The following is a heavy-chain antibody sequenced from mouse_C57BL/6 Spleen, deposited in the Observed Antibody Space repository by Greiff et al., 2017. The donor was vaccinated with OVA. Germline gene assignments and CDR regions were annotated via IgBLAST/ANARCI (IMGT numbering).Heavy chain of an antibody. CDR3: ARRDYYGSSNY. J-gene: IGHJ2*01. CDR2: INPYNGGT. V-gene: IGHV1-19*01. D-gene: IGHD1-1*01. Sequence: DVKLQESGPVLVKPGASVKMSCKASGYTFTDYYMNWVKQSHGKSLEWIGVINPYNGGTSYNQKFKGKATLTVDKSSSTAYMELNSLTSEDSAVYYCARRDYYGSSNYWGQGTTLTVSS. CDR1: GYTFTDYY.